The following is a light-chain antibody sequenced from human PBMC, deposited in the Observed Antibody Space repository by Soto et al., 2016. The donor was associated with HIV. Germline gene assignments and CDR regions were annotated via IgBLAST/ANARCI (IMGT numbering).Light chain of an antibody. CDR1: QSISSY. V-gene: IGKV1-39*01. J-gene: IGKJ4*01. Sequence: DIQMTQSPSSLSASVGDRVTITCRASQSISSYLNWYQQKPGKAPKLLIYAASSLQSGVPSRFSGSGSGTDFTLTISSLQPEDFATYYCQQANSFPFGGGTKVEIK. CDR2: AAS. CDR3: QQANSFP.